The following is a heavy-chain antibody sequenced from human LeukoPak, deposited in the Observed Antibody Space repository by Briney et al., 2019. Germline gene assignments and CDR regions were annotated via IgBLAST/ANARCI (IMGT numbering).Heavy chain of an antibody. CDR2: INSGSTYM. CDR1: GFYFSSYS. V-gene: IGHV3-21*01. D-gene: IGHD1-1*01. Sequence: GGSLRLSCGASGFYFSSYSMNWVRQAPGKGLEWVSSINSGSTYMYYADSVKGRFTISRDNAKHSLHLQMDRLRAEDTAVYFCARVEATTGRNYHYYYMDVWGKGTTVTVSS. J-gene: IGHJ6*03. CDR3: ARVEATTGRNYHYYYMDV.